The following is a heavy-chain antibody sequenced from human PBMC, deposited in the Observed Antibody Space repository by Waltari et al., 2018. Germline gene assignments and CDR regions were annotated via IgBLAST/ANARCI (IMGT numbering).Heavy chain of an antibody. CDR1: GGTFSSYA. D-gene: IGHD2-2*01. V-gene: IGHV1-69*05. Sequence: QVQLVQSGAEVKKPGSSVKVSCKASGGTFSSYAISWVRQAPGQGLEWMGGIIPIFGTANYAQKFQGRVTITTDESTSTAYMELSSLRSEDTAVYYCARHSPDGVVPAASSNYYMDVWGKGTTVTVSS. J-gene: IGHJ6*03. CDR2: IIPIFGTA. CDR3: ARHSPDGVVPAASSNYYMDV.